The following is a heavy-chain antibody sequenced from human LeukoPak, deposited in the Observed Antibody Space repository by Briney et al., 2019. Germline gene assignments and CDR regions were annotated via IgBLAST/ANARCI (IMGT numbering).Heavy chain of an antibody. CDR3: ARVDRGYYYYYYMDV. V-gene: IGHV3-30*12. CDR2: ISYDGSNK. Sequence: GGSLRLSCAASGFTFSSYGMHWVRQAPGKGLEWVAVISYDGSNKYYADSVKGRFTISRDNSKNTLYLQMNSLRAEDTAVYYCARVDRGYYYYYYMDVWGKGTTVTVSS. CDR1: GFTFSSYG. J-gene: IGHJ6*03.